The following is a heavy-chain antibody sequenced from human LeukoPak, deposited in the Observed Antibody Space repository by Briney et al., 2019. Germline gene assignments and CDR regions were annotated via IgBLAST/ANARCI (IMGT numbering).Heavy chain of an antibody. J-gene: IGHJ5*02. CDR3: AKGGSTSCYACWFDP. D-gene: IGHD2-2*01. CDR1: GFTFSSYA. CDR2: ISGSGGST. V-gene: IGHV3-23*01. Sequence: GGSLRLSCAASGFTFSSYAMSWVRRAPGKGLEWVSAISGSGGSTYYADSVKGRFTISRDNSKNTLYLQMNSLRAEDTAVYYCAKGGSTSCYACWFDPWGQGTLVTVSS.